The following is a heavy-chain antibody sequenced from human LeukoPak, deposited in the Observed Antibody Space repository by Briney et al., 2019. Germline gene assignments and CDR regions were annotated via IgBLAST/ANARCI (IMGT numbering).Heavy chain of an antibody. CDR3: AKDPSSSWATRYYYYMDV. V-gene: IGHV3-30*02. D-gene: IGHD6-13*01. Sequence: GGSLRLSCAASGFTFSSYGMHWVRQAPGEGLEWVAFIRYDGSNKYYADSVKGRFTISRDNSKNTLYLQMNSLRAEDTAVYYWAKDPSSSWATRYYYYMDVWGKGTTVPSP. J-gene: IGHJ6*03. CDR2: IRYDGSNK. CDR1: GFTFSSYG.